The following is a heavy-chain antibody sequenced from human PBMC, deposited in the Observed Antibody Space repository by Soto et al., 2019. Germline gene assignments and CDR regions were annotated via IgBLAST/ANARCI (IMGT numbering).Heavy chain of an antibody. CDR2: IYYSGST. CDR1: GGSISSGDYY. V-gene: IGHV4-30-4*01. Sequence: QVQLQESGPGLVKPSQTLSLTCTVSGGSISSGDYYWSWIRQPPGKGLEWIGYIYYSGSTYYNPSLKSRVTISVDTSKNQFSLKLSSVTAAATAVYYCARDRDGINDAFDIWGQGTMVTVSS. CDR3: ARDRDGINDAFDI. J-gene: IGHJ3*02. D-gene: IGHD1-26*01.